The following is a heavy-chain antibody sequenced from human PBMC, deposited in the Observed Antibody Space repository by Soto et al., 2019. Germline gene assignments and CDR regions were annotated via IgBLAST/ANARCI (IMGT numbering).Heavy chain of an antibody. Sequence: SETLSLTCAVYGGFLSESYWTWIRQPPGKGLEWIGYIYYSGSTNYNPSLKSRVTISVDTSKNQFSLKLSSVTAADTAVYYCARVEISSGYSSVDYWGQGTLVTVSS. CDR3: ARVEISSGYSSVDY. J-gene: IGHJ4*02. CDR2: IYYSGST. D-gene: IGHD3-22*01. V-gene: IGHV4-59*01. CDR1: GGFLSESY.